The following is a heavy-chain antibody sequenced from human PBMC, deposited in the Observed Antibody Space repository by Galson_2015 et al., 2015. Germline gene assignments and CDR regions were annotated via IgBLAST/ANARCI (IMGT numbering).Heavy chain of an antibody. CDR1: GFSLSTSGVG. CDR2: IYWNDDK. V-gene: IGHV2-5*01. J-gene: IGHJ4*02. CDR3: AHSLRGEIMVRGDPSTFDY. Sequence: PALVKSTQTLTLTCTFSGFSLSTSGVGVGWIRQPPGKALEWLALIYWNDDKRYSPSLKSRLTITKNTSKNQVVLTMTNMDPVDTATYYCAHSLRGEIMVRGDPSTFDYWGQGTLVTVSS. D-gene: IGHD3-10*01.